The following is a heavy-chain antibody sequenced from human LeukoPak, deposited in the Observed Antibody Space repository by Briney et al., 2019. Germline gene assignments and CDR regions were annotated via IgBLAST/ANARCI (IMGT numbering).Heavy chain of an antibody. CDR3: ASSHASGSYDY. V-gene: IGHV3-48*01. D-gene: IGHD3-10*01. CDR1: GFTFRSYS. Sequence: GGSLRLSCAASGFTFRSYSMNWVRQAPGKGLEGISYISSGSSSIYYADSVKGRFTISRDNAKNSLYLQMNSLRAEDTAVYYCASSHASGSYDYWGQGTLVTVSS. J-gene: IGHJ4*02. CDR2: ISSGSSSI.